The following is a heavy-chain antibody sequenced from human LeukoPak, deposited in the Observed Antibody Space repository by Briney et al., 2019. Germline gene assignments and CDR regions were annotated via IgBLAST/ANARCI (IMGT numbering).Heavy chain of an antibody. J-gene: IGHJ5*02. CDR1: GYTFTSYY. V-gene: IGHV1-2*02. CDR2: INPNSGGT. Sequence: GASVKVSCKASGYTFTSYYMHWVRQAPGQGLEWMGWINPNSGGTNYAQKFQGRVTMTRDTSISTAYMELSRLRSDDTAVYYCASLRYCSSTSCYGSLELDPWGQGTLVTVSS. D-gene: IGHD2-2*01. CDR3: ASLRYCSSTSCYGSLELDP.